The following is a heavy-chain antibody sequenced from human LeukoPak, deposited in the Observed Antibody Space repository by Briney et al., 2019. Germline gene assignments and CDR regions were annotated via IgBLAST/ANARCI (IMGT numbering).Heavy chain of an antibody. D-gene: IGHD2-2*01. CDR1: GGSITSSY. CDR3: ASTERCSTTCPLDY. CDR2: FYYSGAT. Sequence: SETLSLTCTVSGGSITSSYWSWLRQPPGKGLQWIGYFYYSGATNYNPSLKSRVTISVDTSKTQLSLKMTSMTAADTAVYYCASTERCSTTCPLDYWGQGTLVTVSS. J-gene: IGHJ4*02. V-gene: IGHV4-59*12.